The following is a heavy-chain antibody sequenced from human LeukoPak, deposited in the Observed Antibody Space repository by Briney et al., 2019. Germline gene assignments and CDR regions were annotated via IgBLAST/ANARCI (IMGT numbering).Heavy chain of an antibody. Sequence: ASVTVSCKASGYTFTGYYMHWVRQAPGQGLEWMGWINPNSGGTNYAQKFQGRVTMTRDTSISTAYMELSRLRSDDTAVYYCARDKRSFYYDSSGYSSWGQGTLVTVSS. CDR1: GYTFTGYY. CDR3: ARDKRSFYYDSSGYSS. D-gene: IGHD3-22*01. J-gene: IGHJ4*02. V-gene: IGHV1-2*02. CDR2: INPNSGGT.